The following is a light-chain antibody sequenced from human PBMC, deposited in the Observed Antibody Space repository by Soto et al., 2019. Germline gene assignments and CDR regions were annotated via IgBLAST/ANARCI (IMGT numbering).Light chain of an antibody. V-gene: IGKV3-20*01. CDR3: QQYGSSPQT. Sequence: EVVVAQSPGTLSLSPGERATLSCRASQTVSSSHLAWYQQKPGQSPRLLIYDTSSRATGIPDRFSGSGSGTDFTLTISRLEPEDFAVYYCQQYGSSPQTFGQGTKV. CDR1: QTVSSSH. J-gene: IGKJ1*01. CDR2: DTS.